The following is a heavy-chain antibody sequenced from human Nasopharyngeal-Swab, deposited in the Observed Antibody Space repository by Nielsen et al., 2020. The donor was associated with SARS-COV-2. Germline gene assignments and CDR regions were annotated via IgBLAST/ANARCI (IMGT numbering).Heavy chain of an antibody. CDR3: ARDPHAERITIFGVVIRPGTFDI. Sequence: WIRQHPGKGLEWIGSIYYSGSTYYNSSLKSRVTISVDTSKNQFSLKLTSVTAADTALYYCARDPHAERITIFGVVIRPGTFDIWGQGTMVTVSS. V-gene: IGHV4-39*07. CDR2: IYYSGST. J-gene: IGHJ3*02. D-gene: IGHD3-3*01.